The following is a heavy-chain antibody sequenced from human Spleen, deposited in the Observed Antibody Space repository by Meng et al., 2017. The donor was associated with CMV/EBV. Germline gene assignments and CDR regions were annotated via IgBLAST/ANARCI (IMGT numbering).Heavy chain of an antibody. CDR2: IRSNSYGGTT. Sequence: GGSLRLSYAASGFAFGDYAMSWVRQAPGKGLEWVSFIRSNSYGGTTLYAASVKGRFTISRDDSKGVAYLQMNSLRTEDTAMYYCSRTWLTGDTYYFDYWGQGTLVTVSS. D-gene: IGHD7-27*01. J-gene: IGHJ4*02. CDR1: GFAFGDYA. V-gene: IGHV3-49*04. CDR3: SRTWLTGDTYYFDY.